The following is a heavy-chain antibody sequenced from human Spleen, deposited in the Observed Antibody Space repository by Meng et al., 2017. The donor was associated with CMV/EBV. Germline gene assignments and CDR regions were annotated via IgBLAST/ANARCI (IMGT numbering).Heavy chain of an antibody. CDR1: YLFTSYD. CDR2: MNPNSGQT. CDR3: ARTQSYYGSGTYNWFDP. Sequence: YLFTSYDINWVRQATGQGLEWMGWMNPNSGQTGYAKKFQGRVSFTRNTSMRTAYMELSSLRSEDTAVYFCARTQSYYGSGTYNWFDPWGQGTLV. J-gene: IGHJ5*02. V-gene: IGHV1-8*01. D-gene: IGHD3-10*01.